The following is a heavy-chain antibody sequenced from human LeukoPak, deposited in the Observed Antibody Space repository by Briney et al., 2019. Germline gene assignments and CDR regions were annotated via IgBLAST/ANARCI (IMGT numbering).Heavy chain of an antibody. J-gene: IGHJ4*02. Sequence: GGSLRLSCAASGFTFSNAWMSWVRQVPGKGLEWVANIKQDGSEQDYMDSMKGRFTISRDNAKNSVYLQMNSLRAEDTAVYYCARIGYSSSCFDYWGQGTLVTVSS. CDR1: GFTFSNAW. V-gene: IGHV3-7*01. CDR3: ARIGYSSSCFDY. D-gene: IGHD6-13*01. CDR2: IKQDGSEQ.